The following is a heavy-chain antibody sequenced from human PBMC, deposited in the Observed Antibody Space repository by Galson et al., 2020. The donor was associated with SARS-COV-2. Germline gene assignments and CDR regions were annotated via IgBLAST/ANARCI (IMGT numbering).Heavy chain of an antibody. CDR3: ARGSATNYYYYGMDV. Sequence: GESLKISCKGSGYSFTSYWISWVRQMPGKGLEWMGRIDPSDSYTNYSPSFQGHVTISADKSISTAYLQWSSLKASDTAMYYCARGSATNYYYYGMDVWGQGTTVTVSS. D-gene: IGHD2-15*01. CDR1: GYSFTSYW. J-gene: IGHJ6*02. CDR2: IDPSDSYT. V-gene: IGHV5-10-1*01.